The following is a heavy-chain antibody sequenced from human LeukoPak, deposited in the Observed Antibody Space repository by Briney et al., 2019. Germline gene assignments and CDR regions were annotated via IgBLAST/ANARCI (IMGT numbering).Heavy chain of an antibody. CDR1: GYTFTSYG. CDR3: ARTVSYMYYFDS. D-gene: IGHD2-21*01. J-gene: IGHJ4*02. CDR2: ISAYSRNT. Sequence: GASVKVSCKSSGYTFTSYGISWVRQAPGQGLEWMGWISAYSRNTNYAQNFQGRVTMTTDTSTSTAYMELRSLRSDDTAVYYCARTVSYMYYFDSWGQGTLVTVSS. V-gene: IGHV1-18*01.